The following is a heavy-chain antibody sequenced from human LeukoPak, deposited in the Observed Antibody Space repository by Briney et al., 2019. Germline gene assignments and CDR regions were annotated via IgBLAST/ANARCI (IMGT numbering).Heavy chain of an antibody. D-gene: IGHD2-2*01. CDR2: INHSGST. J-gene: IGHJ4*02. CDR3: ARAVPAAYFDY. CDR1: GGSFSGYY. V-gene: IGHV4-34*01. Sequence: SETLSLTCAVYGGSFSGYYWSCIRQPPGKGLEWIGEINHSGSTNYNPSLKSRVTISIDTSKNQFSLRLSSVTAADTAVYYCARAVPAAYFDYWGQGTLVTVSS.